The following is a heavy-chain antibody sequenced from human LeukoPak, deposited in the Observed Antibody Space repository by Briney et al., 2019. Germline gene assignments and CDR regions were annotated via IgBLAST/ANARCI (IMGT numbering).Heavy chain of an antibody. V-gene: IGHV3-23*01. D-gene: IGHD6-13*01. Sequence: PGGSLRLSCAASGLTFSSYAMSWVRQAPGKGLEWVPGISGSGGSTYYVDSVKGRFTISRDNSKNTLYLQMNSMRAEDTAVYYCARDPGGGSSWYPYYYYYYYYMDVWGKGTTVTVSS. CDR1: GLTFSSYA. CDR3: ARDPGGGSSWYPYYYYYYYYMDV. CDR2: ISGSGGST. J-gene: IGHJ6*03.